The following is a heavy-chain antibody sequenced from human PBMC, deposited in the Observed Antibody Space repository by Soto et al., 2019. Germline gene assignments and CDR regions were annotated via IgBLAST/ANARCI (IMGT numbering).Heavy chain of an antibody. CDR3: ARLRGLGWFGEQSSFDS. CDR1: GYTFTSYW. V-gene: IGHV5-51*03. Sequence: EVQLVQSGAEVKKPGDSVKISCKGSGYTFTSYWIGWVRQMPEKGLEWMGIIFPGDSDTRYSPSFQGRVSISDDKSISTASLQLNDLTASDTAIYYCARLRGLGWFGEQSSFDSWGQGTLVTVSS. J-gene: IGHJ4*02. D-gene: IGHD3-10*01. CDR2: IFPGDSDT.